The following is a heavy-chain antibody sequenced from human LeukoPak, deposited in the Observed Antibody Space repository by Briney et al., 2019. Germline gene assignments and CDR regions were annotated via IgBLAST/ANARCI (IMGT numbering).Heavy chain of an antibody. CDR1: GFTFSNHE. D-gene: IGHD4-17*01. CDR3: ATAPTEDGDGSSPGY. Sequence: GGSLRLSCAASGFTFSNHEMNWVRQAPGKGLEWVSYISNSGSTIYYADSVKGRFTISRDNAKNSLFLQMNSLRAEDTAVYYCATAPTEDGDGSSPGYWGQGTLVTVSS. J-gene: IGHJ4*02. CDR2: ISNSGSTI. V-gene: IGHV3-48*03.